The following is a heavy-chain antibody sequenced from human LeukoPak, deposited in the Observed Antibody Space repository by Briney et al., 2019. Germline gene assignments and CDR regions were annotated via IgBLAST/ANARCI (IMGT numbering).Heavy chain of an antibody. D-gene: IGHD6-19*01. J-gene: IGHJ1*01. Sequence: LSGGSLRLSCAASGFTFSSYWMSWVRQAPGKGLEWVANIKQDGSEKYYVDSVKGRFTISRDNAENSLYLQMNSLRAEDTAVYYCARDLPHSSGWSWPGGFQHWGQGTLVTVSS. V-gene: IGHV3-7*03. CDR1: GFTFSSYW. CDR2: IKQDGSEK. CDR3: ARDLPHSSGWSWPGGFQH.